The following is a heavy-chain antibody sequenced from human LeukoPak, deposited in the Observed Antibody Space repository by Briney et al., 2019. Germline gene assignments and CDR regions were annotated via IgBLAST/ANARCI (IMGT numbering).Heavy chain of an antibody. CDR2: ISYSGST. Sequence: SETLSLTCTVSGGSISSYHWSWIRQPPGKGLEWIACISYSGSTKCNPSLKSRVTISVDTSRNQLSLKLSSVTAADTAVYYCAREPGFDSSGYLNWFDPWGQGTLVTVSS. D-gene: IGHD3-22*01. CDR1: GGSISSYH. V-gene: IGHV4-59*01. CDR3: AREPGFDSSGYLNWFDP. J-gene: IGHJ5*02.